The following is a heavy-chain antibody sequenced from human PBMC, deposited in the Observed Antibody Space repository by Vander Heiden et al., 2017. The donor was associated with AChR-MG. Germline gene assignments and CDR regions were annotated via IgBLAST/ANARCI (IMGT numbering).Heavy chain of an antibody. V-gene: IGHV5-51*01. CDR3: ARPTPLNGDHGDY. D-gene: IGHD4-17*01. Sequence: EVQLVQSGAEVKKLGESLKISCKGSGSSFTTYWIGWVRQMPGKGLEWMGIIYPGDSDTRYRPSFQGQVTISADKSISTAYLQWSSLKASDTAMYYCARPTPLNGDHGDYWGQGTLVTVSS. J-gene: IGHJ4*02. CDR2: IYPGDSDT. CDR1: GSSFTTYW.